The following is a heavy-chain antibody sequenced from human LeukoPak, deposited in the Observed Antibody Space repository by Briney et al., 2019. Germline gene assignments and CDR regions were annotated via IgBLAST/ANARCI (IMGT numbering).Heavy chain of an antibody. Sequence: GGSLRLSCSASGFTFSTYAIHWVRQAPGKGRQYVSSIGTSGISTYYADSVTGRFTISRDNSKNSLYLQMSNLRPEDTAVYYCVRGQEVVYTPTFDYWGQGVLVTVSS. D-gene: IGHD2-8*02. CDR3: VRGQEVVYTPTFDY. CDR1: GFTFSTYA. V-gene: IGHV3-64D*09. J-gene: IGHJ4*02. CDR2: IGTSGIST.